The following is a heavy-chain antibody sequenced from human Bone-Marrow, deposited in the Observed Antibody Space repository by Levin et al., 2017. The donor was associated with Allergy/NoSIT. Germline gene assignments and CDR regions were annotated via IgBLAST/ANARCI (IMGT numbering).Heavy chain of an antibody. V-gene: IGHV3-7*01. J-gene: IGHJ4*02. Sequence: ETLSLTCAVSGFSFSSYWMNWVRRAPGKGLEWVANVGQDGSEKYYVDSVKGRFTISRDNAKNSLYLQMNSLRAEDTAVYYCAKSHCSTTSCLKSALPLDYWGQGTLVTVSS. CDR2: VGQDGSEK. CDR1: GFSFSSYW. CDR3: AKSHCSTTSCLKSALPLDY. D-gene: IGHD2-2*01.